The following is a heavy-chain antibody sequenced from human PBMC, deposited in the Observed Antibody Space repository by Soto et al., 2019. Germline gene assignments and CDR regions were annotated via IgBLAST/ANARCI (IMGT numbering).Heavy chain of an antibody. J-gene: IGHJ6*02. CDR1: GFTFSSYA. D-gene: IGHD6-6*01. V-gene: IGHV3-30-3*01. CDR3: AREYSSSATHHKFYYYYYYGMDV. CDR2: ISYDGSNK. Sequence: QVQLVESGGGVVQPGRSLRLSCAASGFTFSSYAMHWVRQAPGKGLEWVAVISYDGSNKYCADSVKGRFTISRDNSKNTLYLQVNSLRAEDTAVYYCAREYSSSATHHKFYYYYYYGMDVWGQGTTVTVSS.